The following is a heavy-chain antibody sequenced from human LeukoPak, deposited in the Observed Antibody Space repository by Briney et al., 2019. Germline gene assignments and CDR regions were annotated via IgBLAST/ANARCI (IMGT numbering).Heavy chain of an antibody. CDR2: ISSSSSTI. V-gene: IGHV3-48*01. J-gene: IGHJ6*02. Sequence: GGSLRLSCAASGFTFSSHSMNWVRQAPGEGLEWVSYISSSSSTIYYADSVKGRFTISRDNAKNSLYLQMNSLRAEDTAVYYCASVRGRYYGMDVWGQGTTVTVSS. CDR3: ASVRGRYYGMDV. D-gene: IGHD3-10*01. CDR1: GFTFSSHS.